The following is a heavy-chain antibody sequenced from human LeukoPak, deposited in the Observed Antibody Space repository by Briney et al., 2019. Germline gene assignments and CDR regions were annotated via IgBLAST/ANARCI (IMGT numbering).Heavy chain of an antibody. V-gene: IGHV1-18*01. CDR1: GYTFTSYG. J-gene: IGHJ4*02. Sequence: ASVKVSCKASGYTFTSYGISWVRQAPGQGLEWMGWISAYNGNTNYAQKLQGRVTMTTDTSTSTTYMELRSLRSDDTAVYYCASRPGYCSGGSCLELDYWGQGTLVTVSS. CDR2: ISAYNGNT. CDR3: ASRPGYCSGGSCLELDY. D-gene: IGHD2-15*01.